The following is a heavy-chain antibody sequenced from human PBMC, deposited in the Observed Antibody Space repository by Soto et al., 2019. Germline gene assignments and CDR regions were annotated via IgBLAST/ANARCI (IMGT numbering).Heavy chain of an antibody. CDR1: GYTFTSYG. CDR3: ARERTDVSGSYYTFGSWALDI. Sequence: ASVKVSCKASGYTFTSYGISWVRQAPGQGLEWMGWISAYNGNTNYAQKLQGRVTMTTDTSTSTAYMELRSLRSDDTAVYYCARERTDVSGSYYTFGSWALDIWGQGTMVTVS. D-gene: IGHD3-10*01. J-gene: IGHJ3*02. V-gene: IGHV1-18*01. CDR2: ISAYNGNT.